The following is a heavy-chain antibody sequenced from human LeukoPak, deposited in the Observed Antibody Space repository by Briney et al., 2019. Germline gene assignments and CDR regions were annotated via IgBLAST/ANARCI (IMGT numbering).Heavy chain of an antibody. CDR3: ASGRFCNGGSCYDS. J-gene: IGHJ5*01. CDR1: GYSFTSYW. D-gene: IGHD2-15*01. V-gene: IGHV5-51*01. CDR2: ILPADSDT. Sequence: GESLKISCKGSGYSFTSYWIGWVRQMPGKGLEWMGIILPADSDTRYSPSFQGQATISADKFISAAYVQWSNLKASDTAIYYCASGRFCNGGSCYDSWGQGTLVTVSS.